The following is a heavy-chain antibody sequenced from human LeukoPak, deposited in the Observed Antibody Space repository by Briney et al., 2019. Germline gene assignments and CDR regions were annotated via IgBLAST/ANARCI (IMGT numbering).Heavy chain of an antibody. CDR3: ARMPVLLWFGESPAGMDV. CDR2: INHSGST. Sequence: PSETLSLTCAVYGGFFSGYYWSWMRQPPGKGREWVGEINHSGSTKYNPSLQSRVTISVDTSKNQFSLKLSSVTAADTAVYYCARMPVLLWFGESPAGMDVWGKGTTVTVSS. J-gene: IGHJ6*04. V-gene: IGHV4-34*01. CDR1: GGFFSGYY. D-gene: IGHD3-10*01.